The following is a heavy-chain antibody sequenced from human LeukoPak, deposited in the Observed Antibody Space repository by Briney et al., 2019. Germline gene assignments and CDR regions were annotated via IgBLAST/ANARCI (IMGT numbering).Heavy chain of an antibody. J-gene: IGHJ4*02. CDR3: ALLEWLSAANY. CDR1: GFTFSNYW. Sequence: GGSLRLSCAASGFTFSNYWMHWVRQGPGKGLVWVSRINSDGRIASYADSVKGRFTISRDNAKNTLYLQMNSLRAEDTAVYYCALLEWLSAANYWGQGTLVTVSS. V-gene: IGHV3-74*01. D-gene: IGHD3-3*01. CDR2: INSDGRIA.